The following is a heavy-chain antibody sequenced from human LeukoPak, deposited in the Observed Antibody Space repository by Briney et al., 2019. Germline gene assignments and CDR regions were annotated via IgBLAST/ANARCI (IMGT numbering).Heavy chain of an antibody. CDR1: GFTSSSYA. CDR3: AKVGDIVVVPAAPINWFDP. J-gene: IGHJ5*02. CDR2: ISGSGGST. V-gene: IGHV3-23*01. Sequence: GGSLRPSSAASGFTSSSYAMSWVRQAPGKGLEWVSAISGSGGSTYFAVVVKGRFTISRDNSKYTLYLQMNSLRAVDTAVYYCAKVGDIVVVPAAPINWFDPWGQGTLVTVSS. D-gene: IGHD2-2*01.